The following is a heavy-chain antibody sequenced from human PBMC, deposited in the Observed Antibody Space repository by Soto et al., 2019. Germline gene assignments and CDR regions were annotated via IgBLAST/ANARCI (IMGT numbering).Heavy chain of an antibody. Sequence: QVQLVQSGAEVKKPGSSVKVSCKASGGTFSSYTISWVRQAPGQGLEWMGRIIPILGIANYAQKFQGRVTITADKSTSTAYMELSSLRSEDTAVYYCARTLVDNKYSGWDTYYYYGMDVWGQGTTVTVSS. V-gene: IGHV1-69*02. CDR3: ARTLVDNKYSGWDTYYYYGMDV. D-gene: IGHD6-19*01. J-gene: IGHJ6*02. CDR1: GGTFSSYT. CDR2: IIPILGIA.